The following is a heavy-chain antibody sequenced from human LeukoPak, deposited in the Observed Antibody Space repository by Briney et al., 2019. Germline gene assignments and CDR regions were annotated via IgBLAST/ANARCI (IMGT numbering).Heavy chain of an antibody. D-gene: IGHD6-13*01. CDR2: ISGSGGST. Sequence: PGGSLRLSCAASGFAFSSQAMSWVRQAPGKGLEWVSAISGSGGSTYYADSVKGRFTISRDNSKNTLYLQMNSLRAEDTAVYYCARNDHSSSPYYFDYWGQGTLVTVSS. CDR3: ARNDHSSSPYYFDY. J-gene: IGHJ4*02. CDR1: GFAFSSQA. V-gene: IGHV3-23*01.